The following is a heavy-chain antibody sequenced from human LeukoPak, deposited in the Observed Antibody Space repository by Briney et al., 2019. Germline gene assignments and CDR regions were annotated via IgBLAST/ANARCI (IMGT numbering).Heavy chain of an antibody. D-gene: IGHD6-19*01. CDR3: ARVAVAGTTSADY. CDR2: MNPNSGNT. CDR1: GHTFTSYD. V-gene: IGHV1-8*01. Sequence: GASVKVSCKASGHTFTSYDINWVRQATGQGLEWMGWMNPNSGNTGYAQKFQGRVTMTRNTSISTAYMELSSLRSEDTAVYYCARVAVAGTTSADYWGQGTLVTVSS. J-gene: IGHJ4*02.